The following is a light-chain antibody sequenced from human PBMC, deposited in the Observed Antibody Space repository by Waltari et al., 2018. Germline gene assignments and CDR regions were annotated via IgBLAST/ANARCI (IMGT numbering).Light chain of an antibody. Sequence: DVVMTQSPLSLPVTLGQPASISCRSSQSLVHSDGNTYLNWFQQRPGQSPRRLIYKVSNRNSGVPDRFSGSESGTEFTLKISRVEAEDFGVYYCMQGTHWPPTFGQGTKVEIK. CDR2: KVS. CDR1: QSLVHSDGNTY. CDR3: MQGTHWPPT. V-gene: IGKV2-30*02. J-gene: IGKJ1*01.